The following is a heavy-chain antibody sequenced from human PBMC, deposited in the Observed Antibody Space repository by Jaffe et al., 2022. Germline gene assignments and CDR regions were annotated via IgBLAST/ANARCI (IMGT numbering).Heavy chain of an antibody. CDR3: ASGLLWFREAVSGEDAFDI. J-gene: IGHJ3*02. D-gene: IGHD3-10*01. CDR1: GFTFDDYA. CDR2: ISWNSGSI. Sequence: EVQLVESGGGLVQPGRSLRLSCAASGFTFDDYAMHWVRQAPGKGLEWVSGISWNSGSIGYADSVKGRFTISRDNAKNSLYLQMNSLRAEDTALYYCASGLLWFREAVSGEDAFDIWGQGTMVTVSS. V-gene: IGHV3-9*01.